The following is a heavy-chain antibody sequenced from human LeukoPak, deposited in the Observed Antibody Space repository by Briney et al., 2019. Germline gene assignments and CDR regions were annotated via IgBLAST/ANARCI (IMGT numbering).Heavy chain of an antibody. Sequence: GRSMRLSSALSGLSFADYAMDCDRQAPGEGLEWDSGISWNSGSIGYADSVKGRFTISRDNAKNSLYLQMNSLRAEDTALYYCAKDMYSSWSSAFDYWGQGALVTVSS. CDR3: AKDMYSSWSSAFDY. CDR1: GLSFADYA. V-gene: IGHV3-9*01. CDR2: ISWNSGSI. J-gene: IGHJ4*02. D-gene: IGHD6-6*01.